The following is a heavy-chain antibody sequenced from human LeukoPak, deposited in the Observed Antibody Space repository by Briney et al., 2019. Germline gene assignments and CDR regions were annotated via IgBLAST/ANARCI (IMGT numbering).Heavy chain of an antibody. D-gene: IGHD3-10*01. CDR1: GFTFSSYG. Sequence: GGSLRLSCAASGFTFSSYGMHWVRQAPGKGLEWVAVISYDGSNKYYADSVKGRFTISRDNSKNTLYLQMNSLRAEDTAVYYCAKDAYYYGSGGDNWFDPWGQGTLVTVSP. CDR3: AKDAYYYGSGGDNWFDP. V-gene: IGHV3-30*18. CDR2: ISYDGSNK. J-gene: IGHJ5*02.